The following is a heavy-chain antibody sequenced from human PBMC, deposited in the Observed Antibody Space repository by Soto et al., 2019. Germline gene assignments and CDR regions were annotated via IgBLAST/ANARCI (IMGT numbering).Heavy chain of an antibody. CDR3: ARGPGGPVGPGDY. Sequence: QVQLVQSGAEVKKPGASVKVSCKASGYTFSSYAMHWVRQAPGQRLEWMGWINAGNGNTKYSRKFQGRVTITRDTSASTAYMELSSLRSEDTAVYYCARGPGGPVGPGDYWGQGTLVTVSS. CDR1: GYTFSSYA. V-gene: IGHV1-3*01. J-gene: IGHJ4*02. D-gene: IGHD2-15*01. CDR2: INAGNGNT.